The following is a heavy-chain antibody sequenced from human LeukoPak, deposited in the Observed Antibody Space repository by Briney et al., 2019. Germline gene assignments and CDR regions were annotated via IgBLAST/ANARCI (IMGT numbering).Heavy chain of an antibody. CDR3: AKSNYITIAAAGTTLDY. CDR1: GFTFDDYA. J-gene: IGHJ4*02. D-gene: IGHD6-13*01. Sequence: PGGSLRLSCAASGFTFDDYAMHWVRQAPGKGLEWVSGISWNSGSIGYADSVKGRFTISRDNAKNSLYLQMNSLRAEDTALYYCAKSNYITIAAAGTTLDYWGQGTLVTVSS. CDR2: ISWNSGSI. V-gene: IGHV3-9*01.